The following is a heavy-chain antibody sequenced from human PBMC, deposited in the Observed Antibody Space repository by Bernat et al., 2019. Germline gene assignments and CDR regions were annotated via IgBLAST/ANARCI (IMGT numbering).Heavy chain of an antibody. Sequence: EVQLVESGGGLVQPGGSLRVSCAASGFTFSSYEMNWVRQAPGKGLEWVSYISSSGSTIYYADSVKGRFTISRDNAKSSLYLQMNSLRAEDTAVYYCARESWTVTDFDYWGQGTLVTVSS. CDR2: ISSSGSTI. D-gene: IGHD4-17*01. V-gene: IGHV3-48*03. J-gene: IGHJ4*02. CDR1: GFTFSSYE. CDR3: ARESWTVTDFDY.